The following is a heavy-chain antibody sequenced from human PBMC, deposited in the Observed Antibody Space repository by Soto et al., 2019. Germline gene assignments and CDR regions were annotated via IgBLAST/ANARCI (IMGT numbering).Heavy chain of an antibody. J-gene: IGHJ4*02. V-gene: IGHV1-69*13. CDR1: GGTFSSYA. CDR2: IIPIFGTA. CDR3: AANLEMATTTFDY. D-gene: IGHD5-12*01. Sequence: SVKVSCKASGGTFSSYAISWVRQAPGQGLEWMGGIIPIFGTANYAQKFQGRVTITADESTSTAYMELGSLRSEDTAVYYCAANLEMATTTFDYWGQGTLVTVPQ.